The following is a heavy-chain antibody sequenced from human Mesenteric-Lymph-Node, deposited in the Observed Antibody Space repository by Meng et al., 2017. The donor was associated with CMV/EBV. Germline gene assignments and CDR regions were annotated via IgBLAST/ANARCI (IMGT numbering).Heavy chain of an antibody. Sequence: TFNNHAISWVRQAPGQGLEWMGGVIPIFAQANYAQKFQGRVTVSADISTNTAYMELSSLKSEDTAVYYCARDRKGEAGRPGYYGMDVWGQGTTVTVSS. D-gene: IGHD6-6*01. J-gene: IGHJ6*02. CDR1: TFNNHA. CDR2: VIPIFAQA. V-gene: IGHV1-69*06. CDR3: ARDRKGEAGRPGYYGMDV.